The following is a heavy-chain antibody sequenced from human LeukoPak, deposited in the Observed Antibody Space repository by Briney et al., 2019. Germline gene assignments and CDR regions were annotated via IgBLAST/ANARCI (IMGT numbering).Heavy chain of an antibody. CDR2: IYPGDSDT. D-gene: IGHD1-26*01. Sequence: GEPLKISCKGSGYSFTSYWIGWVRQMPGKGLEWMGIIYPGDSDTRYSPSFQGQVTISADKSISTAYLQWSSLKASDTAMYYCASDKRIVGITTPFAYWAQGTVVTVSS. J-gene: IGHJ4*02. CDR1: GYSFTSYW. V-gene: IGHV5-51*01. CDR3: ASDKRIVGITTPFAY.